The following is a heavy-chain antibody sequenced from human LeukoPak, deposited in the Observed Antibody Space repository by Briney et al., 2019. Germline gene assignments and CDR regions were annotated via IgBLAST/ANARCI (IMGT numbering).Heavy chain of an antibody. V-gene: IGHV4-4*07. J-gene: IGHJ6*03. CDR3: ARVVGGSSSSGYYYYYYMDV. Sequence: SETLSLTCTVSGGSISSYYWSWIRQPAGKGLEWIGRSYTSGSTYYNPSLKSRVTISVDRSKNQFSLKLSSVTAADTAVYYCARVVGGSSSSGYYYYYYMDVWGKGTTVTVSS. D-gene: IGHD6-6*01. CDR2: SYTSGST. CDR1: GGSISSYY.